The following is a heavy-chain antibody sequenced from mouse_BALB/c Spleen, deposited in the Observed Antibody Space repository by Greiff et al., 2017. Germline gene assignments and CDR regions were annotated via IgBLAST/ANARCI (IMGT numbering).Heavy chain of an antibody. CDR2: ISYSGST. Sequence: EVQLQESGPGLVKPSQSLSLTCTVTGYSITSDYAWNWIRQFPGNKLEWMGYISYSGSTSYNPSLKSRISITRDTSKNQFFLQLNSVTTEDTATYYCAGGSSYDAMDYWGQGTSVTVSS. CDR1: GYSITSDYA. D-gene: IGHD1-1*01. CDR3: AGGSSYDAMDY. V-gene: IGHV3-2*02. J-gene: IGHJ4*01.